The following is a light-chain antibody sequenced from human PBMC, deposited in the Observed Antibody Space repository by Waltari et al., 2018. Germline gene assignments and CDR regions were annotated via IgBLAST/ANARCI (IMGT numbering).Light chain of an antibody. Sequence: DIQMTQSPASLSASVGDRVAITCQASQDINTYLNWYQHKPGKPPKLLIYDSSYLETGAPSRFRGSGSGTHFTFTISSLQPEDIATYYCQQFDNVPLTFGGGTKVEIK. V-gene: IGKV1-33*01. CDR3: QQFDNVPLT. CDR2: DSS. CDR1: QDINTY. J-gene: IGKJ4*01.